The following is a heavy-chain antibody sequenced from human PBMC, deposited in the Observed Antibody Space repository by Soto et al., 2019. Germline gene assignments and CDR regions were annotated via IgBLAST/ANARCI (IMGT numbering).Heavy chain of an antibody. J-gene: IGHJ4*02. V-gene: IGHV1-2*02. CDR2: IDLDNDNR. CDR3: GLEPTGTGGFDY. CDR1: GHTFTGHH. Sequence: ASVKVSCKASGHTFTGHHMHWVRQAPGQGLEWMGYIDLDNDNRAYAQRFQGRVTTTRDTSTTTAYMELSGLTSDDTAVYYCGLEPTGTGGFDYWGQGTLVTVS. D-gene: IGHD7-27*01.